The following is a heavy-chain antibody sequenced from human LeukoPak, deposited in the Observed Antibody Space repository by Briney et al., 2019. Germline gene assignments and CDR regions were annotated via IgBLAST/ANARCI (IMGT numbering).Heavy chain of an antibody. D-gene: IGHD6-13*01. CDR1: GFTFSSYS. Sequence: GGSLRLSCAASGFTFSSYSMNWVRQAPGKGLEWVSSISSSSSYIYYADSVKGRFTISRDNAENSLYLQMNSLRAEDTAVYYCARDGPNSWPLDYWGQGTLVTVSS. CDR3: ARDGPNSWPLDY. V-gene: IGHV3-21*01. J-gene: IGHJ4*02. CDR2: ISSSSSYI.